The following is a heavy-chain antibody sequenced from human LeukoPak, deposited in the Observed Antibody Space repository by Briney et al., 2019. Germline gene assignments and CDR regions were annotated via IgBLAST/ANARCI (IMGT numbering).Heavy chain of an antibody. Sequence: PSETLSLTCTVSGGSISSSSYYWGWIRQPPGTGLEWIGSIYYSGSTYYNPSLKSRVTISVDTSKNQFSLKLSSVTAADTAVYYCARARTGGWFDPWGQGTLVTVSS. CDR1: GGSISSSSYY. J-gene: IGHJ5*02. V-gene: IGHV4-39*01. D-gene: IGHD1-26*01. CDR2: IYYSGST. CDR3: ARARTGGWFDP.